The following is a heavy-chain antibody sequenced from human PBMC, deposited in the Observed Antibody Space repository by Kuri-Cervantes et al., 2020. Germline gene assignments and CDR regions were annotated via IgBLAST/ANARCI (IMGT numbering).Heavy chain of an antibody. Sequence: SGPTLVQPTQTLTVTCTFSGFSLSTSGVGVGWIRQPPGKALEWLALIDWDDDKYYSTSLKTRLTISKDTSKNQVVLTMTNMDPVDTATYYCARTDDYGDYPGAFDIWGQGTMVTVSS. CDR1: GFSLSTSGVG. CDR3: ARTDDYGDYPGAFDI. V-gene: IGHV2-70*01. CDR2: IDWDDDK. J-gene: IGHJ3*02. D-gene: IGHD4-17*01.